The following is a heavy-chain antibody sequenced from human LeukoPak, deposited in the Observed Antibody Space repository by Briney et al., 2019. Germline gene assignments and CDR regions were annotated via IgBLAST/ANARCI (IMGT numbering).Heavy chain of an antibody. V-gene: IGHV4-59*01. CDR3: ARVLGYSYGYYFDY. CDR1: GGSISSYY. D-gene: IGHD5-18*01. Sequence: SETLSLTYTVSGGSISSYYWSWIRQPPGKGLEWIGYIYYSGSTNYNPSLKSRVTISVDTSKNQFSLKLSSVTAADTAVYYCARVLGYSYGYYFDYWGQGTLVTVSS. CDR2: IYYSGST. J-gene: IGHJ4*02.